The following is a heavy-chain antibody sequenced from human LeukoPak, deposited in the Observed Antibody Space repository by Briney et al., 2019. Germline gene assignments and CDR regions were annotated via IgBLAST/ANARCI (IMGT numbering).Heavy chain of an antibody. J-gene: IGHJ3*02. CDR1: GFTFSDYY. V-gene: IGHV3-11*01. CDR3: ARDHLGDYAGSDAFDI. Sequence: PGGSLRLSCAASGFTFSDYYMSWIRQAPGKRLEWVSYISSSGSTIYYADSVKGRFTISRDNAKNSLYLQMNSLRAEDTAVYYCARDHLGDYAGSDAFDIWGQGTMVTVSS. D-gene: IGHD4-17*01. CDR2: ISSSGSTI.